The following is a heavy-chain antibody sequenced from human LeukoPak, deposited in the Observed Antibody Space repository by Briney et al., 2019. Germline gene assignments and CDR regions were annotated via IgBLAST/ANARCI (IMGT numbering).Heavy chain of an antibody. J-gene: IGHJ6*02. Sequence: GASVKVSCKASGGTFSSYAISWVRQAPGQGLEWMGRIIPILGIANYAQKFQGRVTITADKSTSTAYMELSSLRSEDTAVYYCARGPIVVVPGPYYGMDVWGQGTTVTVSS. CDR2: IIPILGIA. D-gene: IGHD2-2*01. CDR3: ARGPIVVVPGPYYGMDV. V-gene: IGHV1-69*04. CDR1: GGTFSSYA.